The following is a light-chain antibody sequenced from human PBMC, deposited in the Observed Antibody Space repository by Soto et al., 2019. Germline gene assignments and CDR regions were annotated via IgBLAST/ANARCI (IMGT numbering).Light chain of an antibody. J-gene: IGKJ1*01. CDR3: MQGTHWPWT. Sequence: DVVMTQSPLSLPVTLGQPASISCRSSQSLIHSDGDTYLNWFQQRPGQSPRRLIYKVSDRDSGVPDRLSGSGSGTEFTLKISRVEAEDVGIYYCMQGTHWPWTFGQGTEVEIK. CDR2: KVS. CDR1: QSLIHSDGDTY. V-gene: IGKV2-30*02.